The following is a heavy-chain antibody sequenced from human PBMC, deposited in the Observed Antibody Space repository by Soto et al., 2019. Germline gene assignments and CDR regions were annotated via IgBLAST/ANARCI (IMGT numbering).Heavy chain of an antibody. Sequence: ASVKVSCNAAGYTVTGYYMHWVRQAPGQGLERMGWINPNSGGTNYAQKVQGWVTMTRDTSISTAYMELSRLRSDDTVVYYCARQRIVGATTRYYYGMDVWGQGTKVTDSS. D-gene: IGHD1-26*01. CDR2: INPNSGGT. CDR1: GYTVTGYY. CDR3: ARQRIVGATTRYYYGMDV. V-gene: IGHV1-2*04. J-gene: IGHJ6*02.